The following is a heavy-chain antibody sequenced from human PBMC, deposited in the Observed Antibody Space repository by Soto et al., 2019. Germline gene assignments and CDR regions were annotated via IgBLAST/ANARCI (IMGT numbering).Heavy chain of an antibody. Sequence: PGGSLRFSCAASGFTFSDHYMDWVRQAPGKGLEWVGRTRNKANSFTTEYAASVKGRFTIFRDDSKNSLYLQMSSLKTEDTAMYYCAREFMTTVTYFDYWGQGTLVTVSS. J-gene: IGHJ4*02. CDR2: TRNKANSFTT. D-gene: IGHD4-17*01. CDR3: AREFMTTVTYFDY. CDR1: GFTFSDHY. V-gene: IGHV3-72*01.